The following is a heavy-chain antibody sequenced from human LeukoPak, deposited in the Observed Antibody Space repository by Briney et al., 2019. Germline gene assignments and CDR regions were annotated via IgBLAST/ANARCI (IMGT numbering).Heavy chain of an antibody. CDR3: ARDSRPRVAFDY. D-gene: IGHD1-14*01. Sequence: PSETLSLTCTVSGGSISSYYWSWIRQPPGKGLEWIGYIYYSGSTNYNPSLKSRVTISVDTSKNQLSLKLSSVTAADTAVYYCARDSRPRVAFDYWGQGTLVTVSS. CDR1: GGSISSYY. CDR2: IYYSGST. V-gene: IGHV4-59*01. J-gene: IGHJ4*02.